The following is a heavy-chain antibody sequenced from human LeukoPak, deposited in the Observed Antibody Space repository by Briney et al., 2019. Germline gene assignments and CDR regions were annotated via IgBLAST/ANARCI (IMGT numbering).Heavy chain of an antibody. CDR2: IKEDGSEK. CDR1: GFTFSKYW. CDR3: VRDGRPLDY. D-gene: IGHD1-1*01. V-gene: IGHV3-7*01. J-gene: IGHJ4*02. Sequence: PGGSLRLSCAASGFTFSKYWMSWVRQAPGKGLEWVANIKEDGSEKYFVDSVRGRFIISRDNAGNSLYLQMNSLRAEDTAIYYCVRDGRPLDYWGQGTLVTVSS.